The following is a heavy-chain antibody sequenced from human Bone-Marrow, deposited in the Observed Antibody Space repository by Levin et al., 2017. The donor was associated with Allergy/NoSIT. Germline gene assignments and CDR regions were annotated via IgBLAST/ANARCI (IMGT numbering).Heavy chain of an antibody. V-gene: IGHV1-69*13. J-gene: IGHJ6*02. CDR1: GNTFRKFL. CDR3: SYVPVLDGGDHYYYAMDV. CDR2: IIPVSGTT. D-gene: IGHD3-10*02. Sequence: PLASVKVSCKASGNTFRKFLIAWVRQAPGQGLEWMGDIIPVSGTTNYPQKFQGRVTMTADESSTTGYMELRTLRSDDTALYYCSYVPVLDGGDHYYYAMDVWGQGTTVTVSS.